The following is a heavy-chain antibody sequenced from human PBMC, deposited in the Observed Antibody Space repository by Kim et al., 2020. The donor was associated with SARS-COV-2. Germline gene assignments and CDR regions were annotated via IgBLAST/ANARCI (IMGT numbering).Heavy chain of an antibody. J-gene: IGHJ3*02. CDR1: GYTFSSYS. Sequence: GGSLRLSCAASGYTFSSYSMNWVRQAPGKGLEWVSSISSSSSYIYYADSVKGRFTISRDNAKNSLYLQMNSLRAEDTAVYYCARDSRHPPWEGAFDIWGQGTMLTVSS. CDR2: ISSSSSYI. V-gene: IGHV3-21*01. CDR3: ARDSRHPPWEGAFDI. D-gene: IGHD1-26*01.